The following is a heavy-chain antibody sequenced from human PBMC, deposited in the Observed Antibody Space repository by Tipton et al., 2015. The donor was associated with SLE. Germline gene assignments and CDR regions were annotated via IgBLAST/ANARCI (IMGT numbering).Heavy chain of an antibody. CDR2: ISGSGAGT. V-gene: IGHV3-23*01. CDR3: TSLSAPSDY. J-gene: IGHJ4*02. Sequence: GSLRLSCAASGFSFDRYALSWVRQAPGKGLEWVSAISGSGAGTHYTDSVKGRFTISRDNSKSTLFLQMASLRVDDTGVYYCTSLSAPSDYWGQGTLVTVSS. CDR1: GFSFDRYA.